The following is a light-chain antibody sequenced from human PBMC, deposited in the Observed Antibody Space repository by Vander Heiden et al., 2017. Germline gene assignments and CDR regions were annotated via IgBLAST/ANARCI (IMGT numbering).Light chain of an antibody. V-gene: IGKV2-28*01. CDR2: LGS. CDR3: RQALQTPLS. Sequence: EIVMTQSPLSLPVSPGEPASISCRSSQSLLHSNGYNYLDWYLQKPGQPPQLLIFLGSNRASGVPDRFSGGGSGTDFTLKISRVEAEDVGVYYCRQALQTPLSFGGGTKVVIK. CDR1: QSLLHSNGYNY. J-gene: IGKJ4*01.